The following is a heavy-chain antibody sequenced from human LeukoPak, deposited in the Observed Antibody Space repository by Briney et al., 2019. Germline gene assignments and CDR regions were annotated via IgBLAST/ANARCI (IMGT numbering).Heavy chain of an antibody. CDR1: GGTFTSYY. J-gene: IGHJ5*02. CDR3: ARELIVATGVPTGWFDP. CDR2: INPSGGST. V-gene: IGHV1-46*01. Sequence: ASVKVSCKASGGTFTSYYMHWVRQAPGQGLEWMGIINPSGGSTSYAQKFQGRVTMTRDTSTSTVYMELSSLRSEDTAVYYCARELIVATGVPTGWFDPWGQGTLVTVSS. D-gene: IGHD5-12*01.